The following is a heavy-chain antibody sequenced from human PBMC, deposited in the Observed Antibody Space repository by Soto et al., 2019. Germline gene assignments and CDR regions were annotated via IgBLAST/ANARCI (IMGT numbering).Heavy chain of an antibody. Sequence: PGGSLILSCAASGCTFSNAWMSWVRQATGKGREWVGRSRSKTDGGTTDYAAPVKGMFTISGGDSKNTLYLQMTSLKPGGAAVYHCTTGWTGWGQGTLVTSPQ. V-gene: IGHV3-15*01. J-gene: IGHJ4*02. D-gene: IGHD3-10*01. CDR1: GCTFSNAW. CDR3: TTGWTG. CDR2: SRSKTDGGTT.